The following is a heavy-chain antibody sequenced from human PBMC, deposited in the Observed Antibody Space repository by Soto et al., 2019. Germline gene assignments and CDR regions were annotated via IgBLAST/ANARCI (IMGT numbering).Heavy chain of an antibody. Sequence: GALRLSCAASGFTFSSYGIHWVRQAPGKGLEWVAVIWYDGSNKYYADSVKGRFTISRDNSKNTLYLQMNSLRAEDTAVYYCAREYLTRHDYGDYGIDYWGQGTLVTVSS. CDR1: GFTFSSYG. J-gene: IGHJ4*02. CDR2: IWYDGSNK. V-gene: IGHV3-33*01. D-gene: IGHD4-17*01. CDR3: AREYLTRHDYGDYGIDY.